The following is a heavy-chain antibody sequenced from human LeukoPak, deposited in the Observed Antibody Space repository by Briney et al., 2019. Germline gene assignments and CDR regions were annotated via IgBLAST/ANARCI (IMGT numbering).Heavy chain of an antibody. CDR3: ATDFYDST. CDR1: GFTFSSSA. J-gene: IGHJ5*02. Sequence: GGSLRLSCAASGFTFSSSAMNWVRQAPGKGLEWVGRIRSNSDGGTIDYAAPVKGRFTLSRDDSKTTLYLQMNSLQTEDTAVYYCATDFYDSTWGQGTLVTVSS. V-gene: IGHV3-15*07. CDR2: IRSNSDGGTI. D-gene: IGHD3-22*01.